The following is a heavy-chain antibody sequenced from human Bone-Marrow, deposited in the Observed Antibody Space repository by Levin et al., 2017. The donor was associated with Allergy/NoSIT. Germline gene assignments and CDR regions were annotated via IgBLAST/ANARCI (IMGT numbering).Heavy chain of an antibody. J-gene: IGHJ4*02. V-gene: IGHV3-23*01. CDR2: ISGSGTDT. Sequence: GGSLRLSCETSGFTFSGYAMSWVRQAPGKGLEWVSAISGSGTDTYYADSVKGRFTISRDNVKNTVSLRMNSLRVEDTALSFCAKDRVYSYGYRSDYWGRGTQVTV. D-gene: IGHD2-2*03. CDR1: GFTFSGYA. CDR3: AKDRVYSYGYRSDY.